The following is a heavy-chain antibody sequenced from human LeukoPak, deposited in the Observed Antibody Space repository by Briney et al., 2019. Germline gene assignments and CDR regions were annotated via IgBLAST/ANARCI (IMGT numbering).Heavy chain of an antibody. CDR1: GDSISSSSSY. D-gene: IGHD6-13*01. Sequence: PSETLSLTCSVSGDSISSSSSYWGWIRQPPGKGLEWIGSIYYSGSTYYNTSLKSRVTISVDTSKNQLSLNLNSVTAADTAVYYCAKGFGIAWYVFLFDYWGQGSLVTVSS. CDR3: AKGFGIAWYVFLFDY. J-gene: IGHJ4*02. V-gene: IGHV4-39*07. CDR2: IYYSGST.